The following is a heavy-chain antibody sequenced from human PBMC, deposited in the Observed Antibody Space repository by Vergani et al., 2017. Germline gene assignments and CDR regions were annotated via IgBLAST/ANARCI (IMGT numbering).Heavy chain of an antibody. V-gene: IGHV4-30-2*01. D-gene: IGHD6-25*01. J-gene: IGHJ4*02. CDR2: IYHSGTT. CDR3: ASLGRTSMSAAINF. CDR1: GGSISSGGYS. Sequence: QLQLQESGSGLVKPSQTLSLTCAVSGGSISSGGYSWSWIRQPPGKGLEWIGYIYHSGTTYYNPSLKSRLSISVDTSKNQFSLKLSSVTAADTAVYYCASLGRTSMSAAINFWGQGTLVTVSS.